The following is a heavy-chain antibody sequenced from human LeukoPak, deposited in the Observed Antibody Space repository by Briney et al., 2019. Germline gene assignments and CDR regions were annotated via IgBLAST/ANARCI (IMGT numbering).Heavy chain of an antibody. D-gene: IGHD6-13*01. Sequence: GGSLRLPCAASGSTFSDYYMSWIRQAPGKGLEWVSYISNSGSTIYYPDSVKGRFTISRDNARNSLYLQMNSLRADDAAVYYCARDPQQVNHYYYGMDVWGQGTAVIVSS. V-gene: IGHV3-11*01. CDR2: ISNSGSTI. CDR3: ARDPQQVNHYYYGMDV. J-gene: IGHJ6*02. CDR1: GSTFSDYY.